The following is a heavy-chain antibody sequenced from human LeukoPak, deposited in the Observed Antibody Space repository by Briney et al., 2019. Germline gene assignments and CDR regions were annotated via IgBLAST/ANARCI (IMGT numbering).Heavy chain of an antibody. Sequence: PGGSLRLSCAASGFTFDDYAMHWVRQAPGKGLEWVSGISWNSGSIGYADSVKGRFTISRDNAKNSLYLQMNSLRAEDTALYYCAKDVVAGTTIPRGEGLDYWGQGTLVTVSS. J-gene: IGHJ4*02. D-gene: IGHD1-7*01. CDR1: GFTFDDYA. CDR3: AKDVVAGTTIPRGEGLDY. V-gene: IGHV3-9*01. CDR2: ISWNSGSI.